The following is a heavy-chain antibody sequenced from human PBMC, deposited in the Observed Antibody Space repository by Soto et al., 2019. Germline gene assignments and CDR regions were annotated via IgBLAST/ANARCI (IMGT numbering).Heavy chain of an antibody. V-gene: IGHV3-74*01. J-gene: IGHJ6*01. D-gene: IGHD4-17*01. Sequence: EVQLVESGGGLVQPGGSLRLSCVASGFTFSDYWMHWVRHAPGKGLVWVSCVKFDGRFTSYADSVKGLFTISRDNARNTVHLQMDSLRAEDTGVYYCARGLRNYYGVDDWGQGTTVTVSS. CDR2: VKFDGRFT. CDR1: GFTFSDYW. CDR3: ARGLRNYYGVDD.